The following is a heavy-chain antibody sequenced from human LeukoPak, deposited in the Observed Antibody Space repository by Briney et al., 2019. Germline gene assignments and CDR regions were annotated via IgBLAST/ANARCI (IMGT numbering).Heavy chain of an antibody. CDR3: ARVDLRGSQYNWFDP. Sequence: SVKVSCKASGGSLNSHIFTWVRQAPGQGLEWMGKITPVIDVSKYAQKFQGRLTITADKSTATVYMELSGLKSDDTAVYYCARVDLRGSQYNWFDPWGQGTLVTVSS. CDR2: ITPVIDVS. J-gene: IGHJ5*02. D-gene: IGHD1-26*01. V-gene: IGHV1-69*02. CDR1: GGSLNSHI.